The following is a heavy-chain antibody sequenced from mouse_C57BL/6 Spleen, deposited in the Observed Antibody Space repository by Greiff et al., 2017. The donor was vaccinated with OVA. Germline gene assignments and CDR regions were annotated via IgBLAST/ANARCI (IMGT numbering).Heavy chain of an antibody. CDR2: INPNNGGT. CDR1: GYTFTDYY. V-gene: IGHV1-26*01. J-gene: IGHJ2*01. Sequence: EVQLQQSGPELVKPGASVKISCKASGYTFTDYYMNWVKQSHGKSLEWIGDINPNNGGTSYNQKFKGKATLTVDKSSSTAYMKLRSLTSEDSAVYYCARSPYYFDYWGQGTTLTVSS. CDR3: ARSPYYFDY.